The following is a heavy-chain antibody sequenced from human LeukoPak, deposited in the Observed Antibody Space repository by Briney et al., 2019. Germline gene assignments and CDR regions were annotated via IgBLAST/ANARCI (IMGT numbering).Heavy chain of an antibody. D-gene: IGHD3-22*01. CDR1: GGSISSGSYY. V-gene: IGHV4-61*02. CDR2: IYTSGST. CDR3: ARTYYYDSSGPDAFDI. Sequence: PSETLSLTCTVSGGSISSGSYYWSWIRQPAGKGLEWIGRIYTSGSTNYNPSLKSRVTISVDTSKNQFSLKLSSVTAADTAVYYCARTYYYDSSGPDAFDIWGQGTMVTVSS. J-gene: IGHJ3*02.